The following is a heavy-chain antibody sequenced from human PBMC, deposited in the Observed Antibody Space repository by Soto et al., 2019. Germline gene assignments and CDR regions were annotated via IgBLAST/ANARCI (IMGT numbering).Heavy chain of an antibody. CDR3: VLFFFFQAEDGIRDVRSVSAFLLNRSSDL. CDR2: IYSDGCT. Sequence: PGKGLEWVSVIYSDGCTYYADSVKGRFTISRHNSKNTLYLQMNSLRAEDTVVYYCVLFFFFQAEDGIRDVRSVSAFLLNRSSDL. D-gene: IGHD3-10*02. J-gene: IGHJ2*01. V-gene: IGHV3-53*04.